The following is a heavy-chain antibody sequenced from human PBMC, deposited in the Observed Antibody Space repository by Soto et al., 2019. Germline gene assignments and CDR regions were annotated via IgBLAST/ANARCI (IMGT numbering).Heavy chain of an antibody. CDR3: ARQPTTGDTDLWFDP. D-gene: IGHD2-21*01. Sequence: SETLSLTCSVSGGSISTSRSYWAWIRQPPGKGLEWLANIFYSGSTFYNPSLASRVSVSVDTSKNEFSLKLRSVTAADTAVYYCARQPTTGDTDLWFDPWGQGTLVTVPQ. CDR1: GGSISTSRSY. V-gene: IGHV4-39*01. J-gene: IGHJ5*02. CDR2: IFYSGST.